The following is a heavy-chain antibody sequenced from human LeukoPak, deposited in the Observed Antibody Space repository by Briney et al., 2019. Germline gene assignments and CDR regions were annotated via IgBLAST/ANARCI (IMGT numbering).Heavy chain of an antibody. CDR3: AKSDYVGYCSRYICYPGPY. Sequence: GASVKVSCKASGYTFTGYYLHWVRQAPGQGLEWMGLINPHNGDTNSAQKFQGRVTMTRDTSISTAYLELSRLRSDDTALYYCAKSDYVGYCSRYICYPGPYWGQGTLVTVSS. D-gene: IGHD2-8*01. CDR2: INPHNGDT. J-gene: IGHJ4*02. CDR1: GYTFTGYY. V-gene: IGHV1-2*02.